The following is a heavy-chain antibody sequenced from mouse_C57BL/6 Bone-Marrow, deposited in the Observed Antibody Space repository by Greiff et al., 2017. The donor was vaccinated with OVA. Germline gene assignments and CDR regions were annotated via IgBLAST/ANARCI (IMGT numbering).Heavy chain of an antibody. V-gene: IGHV1-4*01. CDR1: GYTFTSYT. D-gene: IGHD2-3*01. J-gene: IGHJ3*01. Sequence: VQRVESGAELARPGASVKMSCKASGYTFTSYTMHRVKQRPGQGLEWIGYINPSSGYTKYNQKFKDKATLTADKSSSTAYMQLSSLTSEDSAVYYCARGGDVYYGWFAYWGQGTLVTVSA. CDR3: ARGGDVYYGWFAY. CDR2: INPSSGYT.